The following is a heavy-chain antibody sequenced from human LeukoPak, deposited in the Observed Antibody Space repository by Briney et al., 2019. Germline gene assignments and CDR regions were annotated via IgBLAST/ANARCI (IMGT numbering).Heavy chain of an antibody. CDR2: IYYSGST. J-gene: IGHJ5*02. Sequence: PSETLSLTCTVSGGSISSYYWSWIRQPPGKGLEWIGYIYYSGSTNYNPSLKSRVTISVDTSKNQFSLNVSSVTAADTAVYHCAHTYSSYWYWFDPWGQGTLVTVSS. D-gene: IGHD6-19*01. V-gene: IGHV4-59*12. CDR1: GGSISSYY. CDR3: AHTYSSYWYWFDP.